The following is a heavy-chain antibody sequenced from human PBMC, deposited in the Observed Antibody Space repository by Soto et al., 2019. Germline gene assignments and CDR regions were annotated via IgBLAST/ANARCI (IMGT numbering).Heavy chain of an antibody. V-gene: IGHV3-48*01. D-gene: IGHD3-22*01. CDR3: TRGTSRYYDSSGYY. J-gene: IGHJ4*02. CDR1: GFTFSTYS. Sequence: GGSLRLSCAASGFTFSTYSLNWVRQAPGKGLEWVSYISSSSTTIYYADSVKGRFTISRDNAKNSLYLQMNSLRAEDTAVYYCTRGTSRYYDSSGYYWGQGTLVTVSS. CDR2: ISSSSTTI.